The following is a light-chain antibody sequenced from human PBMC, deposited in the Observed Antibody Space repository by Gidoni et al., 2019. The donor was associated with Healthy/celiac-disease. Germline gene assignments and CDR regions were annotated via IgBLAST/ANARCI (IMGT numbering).Light chain of an antibody. CDR2: DAS. CDR1: QSVSNY. Sequence: EIVFTQSPATLSLSPGERATLSCSASQSVSNYLAWYQQKPGQAPRRLIHDASNRATGIPARFSGSGSGKDFTLTSSSLEPEDFAVYYCQQRSNWLLTFGGGTKVEIK. J-gene: IGKJ4*01. V-gene: IGKV3-11*01. CDR3: QQRSNWLLT.